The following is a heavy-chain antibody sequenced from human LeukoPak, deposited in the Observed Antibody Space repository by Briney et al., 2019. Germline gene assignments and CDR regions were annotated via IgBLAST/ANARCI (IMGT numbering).Heavy chain of an antibody. CDR1: RDSVSRNRVP. CDR3: ARELHGGHLSRFDY. Sequence: QTLSLTCAVSRDSVSRNRVPWMYPTHPPSGSLECLGRTYYRSKWNTDYALSVRGRIAVNADTSKNQFSLQLNSVTPEDTAVYYCARELHGGHLSRFDYWGQGTLVTVSS. CDR2: TYYRSKWNT. J-gene: IGHJ4*02. D-gene: IGHD2-15*01. V-gene: IGHV6-1*01.